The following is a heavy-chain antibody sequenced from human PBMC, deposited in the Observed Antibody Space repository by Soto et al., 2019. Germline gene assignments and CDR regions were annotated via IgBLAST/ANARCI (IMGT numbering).Heavy chain of an antibody. CDR3: ASGPRAIRSLFYGMDV. CDR1: GFTFSSYS. CDR2: ISSSSSYI. J-gene: IGHJ6*02. V-gene: IGHV3-21*01. D-gene: IGHD4-17*01. Sequence: EVQLVESGGGLVKPGGSLRLSCAASGFTFSSYSMNWVRQAPGKGLEWVSSISSSSSYIYYADSVKGRFTISRDNAKNALYLQMNSLRAEDTAVYYWASGPRAIRSLFYGMDVWGQGTTVTVSS.